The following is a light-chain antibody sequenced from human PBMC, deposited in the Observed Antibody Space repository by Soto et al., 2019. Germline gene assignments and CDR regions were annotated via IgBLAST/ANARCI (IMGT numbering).Light chain of an antibody. J-gene: IGLJ1*01. V-gene: IGLV2-23*02. CDR2: EVT. Sequence: QSVLTQPASVSGSPGQSVTISCIGISSDVGDYNSVSWYQQHPEKAPKLLIYEVTQRPSGVSNRFSGSPSGNTASLTVSGLQADDEADHFCCSSARNSTYVFGSGTKVTVL. CDR1: SSDVGDYNS. CDR3: CSSARNSTYV.